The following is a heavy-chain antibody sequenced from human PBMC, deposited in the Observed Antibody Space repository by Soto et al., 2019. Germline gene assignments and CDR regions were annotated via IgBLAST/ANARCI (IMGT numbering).Heavy chain of an antibody. V-gene: IGHV3-23*01. CDR3: EKASEQRLLRGSFDP. CDR1: GLTFSSYS. CDR2: ISGSGGST. D-gene: IGHD6-25*01. J-gene: IGHJ5*02. Sequence: GRNLGIGCAASGLTFSSYSMSCVRQAPGKGLEWVSAISGSGGSTYYADSVKGRFTISRDNSKNTLYLQMNSLRAEDTAVYYCEKASEQRLLRGSFDPWGPGTLVTGST.